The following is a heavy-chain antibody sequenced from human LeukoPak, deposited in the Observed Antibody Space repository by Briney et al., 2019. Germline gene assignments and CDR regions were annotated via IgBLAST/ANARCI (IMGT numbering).Heavy chain of an antibody. J-gene: IGHJ4*02. D-gene: IGHD6-13*01. V-gene: IGHV3-9*01. Sequence: GGSLRLSCAASGFTFDDYAMHWVRQAPGKGLEWVSGISWNSGSIGYADSVKGRFTISRDNAKNSLYLQMNSLRAEDTALYYCAKTLGAGYSSSWDNYFDYWGQGTLVTVSS. CDR1: GFTFDDYA. CDR3: AKTLGAGYSSSWDNYFDY. CDR2: ISWNSGSI.